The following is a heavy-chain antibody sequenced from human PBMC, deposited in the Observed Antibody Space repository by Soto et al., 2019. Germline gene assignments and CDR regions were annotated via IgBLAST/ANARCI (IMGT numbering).Heavy chain of an antibody. CDR1: GFIFDEYV. J-gene: IGHJ6*03. Sequence: EVQLVESGGGLVQPGRSLRLSCVASGFIFDEYVMHWVRQAPGKGLEWVAGISWNSSIREYADSVKGRFTISRDNAKNSLYLQMNSLRSEDTDLYYCAKDRTAAQTRYFYDLDVWGKGTPVTVSS. CDR2: ISWNSSIR. D-gene: IGHD2-2*01. V-gene: IGHV3-9*01. CDR3: AKDRTAAQTRYFYDLDV.